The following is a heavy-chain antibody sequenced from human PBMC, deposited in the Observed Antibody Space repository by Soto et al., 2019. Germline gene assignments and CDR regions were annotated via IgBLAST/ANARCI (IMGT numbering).Heavy chain of an antibody. CDR3: ARDRGGGVVSPSHDS. V-gene: IGHV3-23*01. Sequence: EVQLLESGGGVVQPGGSLRLSCAASGFTFRNFVMSWVRQAPGKGLEWVSAISATGGRTFYADSVKGRFTISRDKSKNMLYLQFESLRAGDTAAYFCARDRGGGVVSPSHDSWGQGTLVTVSS. CDR1: GFTFRNFV. J-gene: IGHJ4*02. D-gene: IGHD2-21*01. CDR2: ISATGGRT.